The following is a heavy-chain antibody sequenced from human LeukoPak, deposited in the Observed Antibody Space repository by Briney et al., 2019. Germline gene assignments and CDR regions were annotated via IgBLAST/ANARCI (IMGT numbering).Heavy chain of an antibody. CDR1: GFTFSNHW. CDR3: ARGRYYGMDV. CDR2: INSDGSST. J-gene: IGHJ6*02. Sequence: GGSLRLSCAASGFTFSNHWMHWVRQAPGKGLVWVSGINSDGSSTTYADSVKGRFTISRDNAKNTLYLQMNNLRAEDTAVYYCARGRYYGMDVWGQGTTVTVSS. V-gene: IGHV3-74*03.